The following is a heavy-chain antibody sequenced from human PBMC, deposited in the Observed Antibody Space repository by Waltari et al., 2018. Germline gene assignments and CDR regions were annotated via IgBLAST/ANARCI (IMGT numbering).Heavy chain of an antibody. J-gene: IGHJ3*02. D-gene: IGHD6-19*01. Sequence: QLQLQESGPGLVKPSETLSLTCTVSGGSISSSSYSWGWIRQPPGKGLEWIGSIYYSGSTYYNPSLKSRVTISVDTSKNQFSLKLSSVTAADTAVYYCARKLWAIAVAGTSYGAFDIWGQGTMVTVSS. CDR1: GGSISSSSYS. V-gene: IGHV4-39*07. CDR3: ARKLWAIAVAGTSYGAFDI. CDR2: IYYSGST.